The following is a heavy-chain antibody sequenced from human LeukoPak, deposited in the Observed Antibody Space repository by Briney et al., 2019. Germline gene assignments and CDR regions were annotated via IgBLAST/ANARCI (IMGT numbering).Heavy chain of an antibody. J-gene: IGHJ4*02. V-gene: IGHV3-7*01. CDR1: GFTFSSYW. CDR2: IKQDGSEK. Sequence: GGSLRLSCAASGFTFSSYWMSWVRQAPGKGPEWVANIKQDGSEKYYVDSVKGRFTISRDNAKNSLYLQMNSLRAEDTAVYYCARALDYYDSSGYPGYFDYWGQGTLVTVSS. CDR3: ARALDYYDSSGYPGYFDY. D-gene: IGHD3-22*01.